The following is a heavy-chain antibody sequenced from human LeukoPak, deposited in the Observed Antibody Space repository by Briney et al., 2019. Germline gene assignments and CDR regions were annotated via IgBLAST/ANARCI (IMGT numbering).Heavy chain of an antibody. CDR3: ARDTGLRMDV. CDR1: GYTFTSYA. D-gene: IGHD1-14*01. J-gene: IGHJ6*03. V-gene: IGHV1-3*01. CDR2: INVVNGDT. Sequence: GASVKVSCKASGYTFTSYAIQWVRQAPGQRFEWMGWINVVNGDTKYSQRFQGRVTMTTDTSTSTAYMELRSLRSDDTAVYYCARDTGLRMDVWGKGTTVPVSS.